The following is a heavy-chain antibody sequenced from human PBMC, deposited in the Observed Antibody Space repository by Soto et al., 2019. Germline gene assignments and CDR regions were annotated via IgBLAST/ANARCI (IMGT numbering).Heavy chain of an antibody. CDR3: ARAPQLRLGELSINYFDY. CDR2: IIPIFGTA. J-gene: IGHJ4*02. Sequence: QVQLVQSGAEVKKPGSSVKVSCKASGGTFSSYAISWVRQAPGQGLEWMGGIIPIFGTANYAQKFQGRVTITADKPTRTAYMELSSLRSEDTAVYYCARAPQLRLGELSINYFDYWGQGTLVTVSS. V-gene: IGHV1-69*06. D-gene: IGHD3-16*02. CDR1: GGTFSSYA.